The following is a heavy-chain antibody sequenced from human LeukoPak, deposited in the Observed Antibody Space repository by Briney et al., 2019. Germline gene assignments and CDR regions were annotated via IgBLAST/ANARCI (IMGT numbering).Heavy chain of an antibody. CDR1: GFTFSSYG. CDR2: ISYDGSNK. Sequence: GGSLRLSCAASGFTFSSYGMHWVRQAPGKGLEWVAVISYDGSNKYYADSVNGRFAISRDNSKNTLYLQMNSLRAEDTAVYYCAKEFGKYYGSGSYYPYYYYGMDVWGQGTTVTVSS. CDR3: AKEFGKYYGSGSYYPYYYYGMDV. V-gene: IGHV3-30*18. D-gene: IGHD3-10*01. J-gene: IGHJ6*02.